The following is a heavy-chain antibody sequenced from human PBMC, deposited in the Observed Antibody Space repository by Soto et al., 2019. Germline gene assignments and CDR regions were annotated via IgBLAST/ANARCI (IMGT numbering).Heavy chain of an antibody. CDR3: ARDAYYDILTGYPFYGMDV. J-gene: IGHJ6*02. Sequence: EASVKVSCTASGYTFTGYYMHWVRQAPGQGLEWMGWINPNSGGTNYAQKFQGWVTMTRDTSISTAYMELSRLRSDDTAVYYCARDAYYDILTGYPFYGMDVWGQGTTVTVSS. D-gene: IGHD3-9*01. CDR1: GYTFTGYY. V-gene: IGHV1-2*04. CDR2: INPNSGGT.